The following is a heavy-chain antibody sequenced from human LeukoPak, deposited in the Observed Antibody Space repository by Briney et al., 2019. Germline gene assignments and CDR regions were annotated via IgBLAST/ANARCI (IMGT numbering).Heavy chain of an antibody. J-gene: IGHJ5*02. D-gene: IGHD3-22*01. CDR3: ARDLISGYRGNRFDP. CDR2: LYTSGNT. V-gene: IGHV4-4*08. CDR1: GDSMSDYF. Sequence: NPSETLSLTCTVSGDSMSDYFWTWIRQPPGKGLEWIGRLYTSGNTNYNPSLQSRVTISVDTSKNQFSLKLSSVTAADTAVYYCARDLISGYRGNRFDPWSQGTLVTVSS.